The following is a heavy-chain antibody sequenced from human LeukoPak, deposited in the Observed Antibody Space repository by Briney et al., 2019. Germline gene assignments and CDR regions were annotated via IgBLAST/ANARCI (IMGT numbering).Heavy chain of an antibody. Sequence: SETLSLTCAVYGGSFSGYYWSWIRQPPGKGLEWIGEINHSGSTNYNPSLKSRVTISLDTSKNQFSLKLSSVTAADTAVYYCASRAARPSPHFYYYYYMDVWGKGTTVTVSS. J-gene: IGHJ6*03. CDR2: INHSGST. CDR3: ASRAARPSPHFYYYYYMDV. V-gene: IGHV4-34*01. CDR1: GGSFSGYY. D-gene: IGHD6-6*01.